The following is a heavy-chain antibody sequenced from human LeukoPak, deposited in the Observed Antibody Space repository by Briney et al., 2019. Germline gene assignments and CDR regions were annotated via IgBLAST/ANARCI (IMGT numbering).Heavy chain of an antibody. CDR2: INHSGST. CDR1: GGSFSGYY. D-gene: IGHD4-17*01. V-gene: IGHV4-34*01. CDR3: AREGAARTVTYYYYYYYMDV. J-gene: IGHJ6*03. Sequence: PSETLSLTCAVYGGSFSGYYWSWIRQPPGKGLEWIGEINHSGSTNYNPSLKSRVTISVDTSKNQFSLKLSSVTAADTAVYYCAREGAARTVTYYYYYYYMDVWGKGTTVTVSS.